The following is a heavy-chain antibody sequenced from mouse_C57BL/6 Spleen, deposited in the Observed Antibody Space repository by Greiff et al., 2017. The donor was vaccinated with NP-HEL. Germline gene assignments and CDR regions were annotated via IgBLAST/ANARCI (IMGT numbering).Heavy chain of an antibody. CDR3: ATDGNYFDY. D-gene: IGHD2-1*01. CDR2: ISSGGSYT. J-gene: IGHJ2*01. CDR1: GFTFSSYG. Sequence: EVKVVESGGDLVKPGGSLKLSCAASGFTFSSYGMSWVRQTPDKRLEWFATISSGGSYTYYPDSVKGRFTISRDNAKNNLYLQMSSLKSEDTAMYYCATDGNYFDYWGQGTTLTVSS. V-gene: IGHV5-6*01.